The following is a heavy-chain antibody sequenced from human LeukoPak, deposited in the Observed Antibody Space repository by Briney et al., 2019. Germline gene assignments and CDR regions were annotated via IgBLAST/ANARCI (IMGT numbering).Heavy chain of an antibody. CDR2: IYYSGST. CDR1: GGSISSYY. CDR3: ARGGYRPIDFDY. V-gene: IGHV4-59*01. Sequence: KPSETLSLTCTVPGGSISSYYWSWIRQPPGKGLEWTGYIYYSGSTNYNPSLKSRVTISVDTSKNQFSLKLSSVTAADTAVYYCARGGYRPIDFDYWGQGTLVTVSS. J-gene: IGHJ4*02. D-gene: IGHD3-16*02.